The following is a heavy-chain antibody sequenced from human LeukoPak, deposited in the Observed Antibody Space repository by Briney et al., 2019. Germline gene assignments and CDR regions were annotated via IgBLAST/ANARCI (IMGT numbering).Heavy chain of an antibody. J-gene: IGHJ2*01. CDR2: IYYSGIT. V-gene: IGHV4-31*03. CDR1: CGSIRSVGYF. CDR3: ARAGMTPDL. Sequence: SQTLSLTCTVSCGSIRSVGYFWTWIPQHPGKGLEWIGYIYYSGITYYNPSLKKRVTISADTPKSHFALNLSSVTAAATAVYSCARAGMTPDLWGRGTLVTVSS.